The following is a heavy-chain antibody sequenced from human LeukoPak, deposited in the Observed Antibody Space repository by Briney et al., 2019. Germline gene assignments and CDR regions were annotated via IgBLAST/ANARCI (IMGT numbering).Heavy chain of an antibody. CDR3: ATLATVTKSYYFDY. V-gene: IGHV4-59*08. CDR1: GGSISSYY. CDR2: IYYSGST. D-gene: IGHD4-17*01. J-gene: IGHJ4*02. Sequence: PSETLSLTCTVSGGSISSYYWSWIRQPPGKGLEWIGYIYYSGSTNYNPSLKSRVTISVDTSKNQFSLKLSSVTAADTAVYYCATLATVTKSYYFDYWGQGTLVTVSS.